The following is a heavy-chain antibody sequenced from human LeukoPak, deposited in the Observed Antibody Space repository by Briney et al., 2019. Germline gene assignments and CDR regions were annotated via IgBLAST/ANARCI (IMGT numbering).Heavy chain of an antibody. J-gene: IGHJ3*02. CDR2: INPNSGGT. CDR3: AREGAPRYYYGSGSYFAFDI. CDR1: GYTFTGYY. D-gene: IGHD3-10*01. V-gene: IGHV1-2*02. Sequence: GASVKVSCKASGYTFTGYYMHWVRQAPGQGLKWMGWINPNSGGTNYAQKFQGRVTITADKSTSTAYMELSSLRSEDTAVYYCAREGAPRYYYGSGSYFAFDIWGQGTMVTVSS.